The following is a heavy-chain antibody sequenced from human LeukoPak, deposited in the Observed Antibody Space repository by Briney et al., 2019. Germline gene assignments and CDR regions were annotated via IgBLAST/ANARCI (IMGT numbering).Heavy chain of an antibody. D-gene: IGHD1-1*01. J-gene: IGHJ6*02. CDR2: ISHSGST. CDR1: GGSFSGYY. CDR3: ARTWNPRVQRYYYYGMDV. Sequence: RTSETLSLTCAVYGGSFSGYYWSWIRQPPGKGLEWIGEISHSGSTNYNPSLKSRVTISVDTSKNQFSLKLSSVTAADTAVYYCARTWNPRVQRYYYYGMDVWGQGTTDTVSS. V-gene: IGHV4-34*01.